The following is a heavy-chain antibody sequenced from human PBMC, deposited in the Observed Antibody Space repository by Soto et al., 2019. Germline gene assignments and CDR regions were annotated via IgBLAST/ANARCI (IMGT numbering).Heavy chain of an antibody. CDR2: INHSGST. J-gene: IGHJ5*02. CDR3: ARVQLYYDFWSGYYTRPRGWFDP. D-gene: IGHD3-3*01. CDR1: GGSFSGYY. Sequence: LSLTCAVYGGSFSGYYWSWIRQPPGKGLEWIGEINHSGSTNYNPSLKSRVTISVDTSKNQFSLKLSSVTAADTAVYYCARVQLYYDFWSGYYTRPRGWFDPWGQGTLVTVSS. V-gene: IGHV4-34*01.